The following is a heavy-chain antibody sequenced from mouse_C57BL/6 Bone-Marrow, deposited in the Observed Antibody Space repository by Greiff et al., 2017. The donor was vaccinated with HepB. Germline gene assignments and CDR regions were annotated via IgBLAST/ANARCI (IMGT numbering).Heavy chain of an antibody. CDR2: IYPYNDGT. CDR1: GYTFTSYV. V-gene: IGHV1-14*01. J-gene: IGHJ2*01. CDR3: ARRGSTMVTGDFDY. Sequence: VQLKESGPELVKPGASVKMSCKASGYTFTSYVMHWVKQKPGQGLEWIGYIYPYNDGTKYNEKFKGKATLTSDKSSSTAYMELSSLTSEDSAVYYCARRGSTMVTGDFDYWGQGTTLTVSS. D-gene: IGHD2-2*01.